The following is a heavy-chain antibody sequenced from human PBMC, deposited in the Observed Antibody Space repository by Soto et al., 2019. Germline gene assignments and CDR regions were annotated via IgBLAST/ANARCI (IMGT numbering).Heavy chain of an antibody. V-gene: IGHV3-30*18. CDR2: ISHGGSNK. J-gene: IGHJ6*02. CDR1: GFTFSSYG. D-gene: IGHD2-21*01. Sequence: QVQLVESGGGVVQPGRSLRLSCAASGFTFSSYGMHWVRQAPGKGLEWVAVISHGGSNKYYADSVKGRFTISRDNSKNALYLQMNSLRAEDTAVYYCAKDRGLELEGWGGGVYYCYGMDVWGQGTTVTVSS. CDR3: AKDRGLELEGWGGGVYYCYGMDV.